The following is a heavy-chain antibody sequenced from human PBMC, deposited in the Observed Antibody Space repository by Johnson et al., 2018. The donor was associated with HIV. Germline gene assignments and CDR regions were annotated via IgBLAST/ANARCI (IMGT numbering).Heavy chain of an antibody. CDR2: ISSSGGST. J-gene: IGHJ3*02. D-gene: IGHD6-13*01. Sequence: QVQLVESGGGLVKPGGSLRLSCAASGFTFSDYYMSWIRQAPGKGLEWVSYISSSGGSTYYADSVKGRFTISRDNSKNTLYLQIDSLRAEDTAVYYCARDGVYSSPWDAVEIWGQGTMVTVSS. CDR3: ARDGVYSSPWDAVEI. V-gene: IGHV3-11*01. CDR1: GFTFSDYY.